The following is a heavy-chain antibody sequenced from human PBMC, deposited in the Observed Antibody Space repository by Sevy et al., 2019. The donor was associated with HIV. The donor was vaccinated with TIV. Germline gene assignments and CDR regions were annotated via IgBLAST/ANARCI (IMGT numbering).Heavy chain of an antibody. V-gene: IGHV1-18*01. CDR1: GYTFTNYR. CDR3: ARAYCSGGRCYSLAY. D-gene: IGHD2-15*01. CDR2: ISPHNGDT. Sequence: ASVKVSCKASGYTFTNYRLYWVRQAPGRGLESMGWISPHNGDTTYAQKSQGRVTMVTDTSTDTAYMDLRSLRSDDTALYYCARAYCSGGRCYSLAYWGQGTLVTVSS. J-gene: IGHJ4*02.